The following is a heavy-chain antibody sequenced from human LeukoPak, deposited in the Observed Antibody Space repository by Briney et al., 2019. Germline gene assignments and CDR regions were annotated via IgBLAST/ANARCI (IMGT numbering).Heavy chain of an antibody. D-gene: IGHD3-9*01. CDR3: ARSSTDYDILTGSWFDP. V-gene: IGHV1-2*02. Sequence: ASVKVSCKASGYTFTGYYMHWVRQAPGQGLEWMGWMDPNSGNTSYAQKFQGRVTMTRDMSTSTVYMELSSLRSEDTAVYYCARSSTDYDILTGSWFDPWGQGTLVTVSS. CDR1: GYTFTGYY. J-gene: IGHJ5*02. CDR2: MDPNSGNT.